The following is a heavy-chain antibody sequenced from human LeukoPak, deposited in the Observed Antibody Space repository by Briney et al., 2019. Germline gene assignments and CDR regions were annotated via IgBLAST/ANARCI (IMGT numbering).Heavy chain of an antibody. Sequence: GSLRLSCAASGFTFSSYGMHWVRQAPGKGLEWVAVISYDGSNKYYADSVKGRFTISRDNAKNSLYLQMNSLRAEDTAVYYCARDDRGTDYWGQGTLVTVSS. CDR1: GFTFSSYG. D-gene: IGHD3-10*01. V-gene: IGHV3-30*03. J-gene: IGHJ4*02. CDR3: ARDDRGTDY. CDR2: ISYDGSNK.